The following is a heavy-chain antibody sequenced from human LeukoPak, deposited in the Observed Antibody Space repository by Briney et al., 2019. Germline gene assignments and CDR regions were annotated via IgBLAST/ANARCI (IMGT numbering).Heavy chain of an antibody. Sequence: PSETLSLTCAVYGGSFSGYYWSWIRQPPGKGLEWIGEINHSGSTNYNPSLKSRVTISVDTSKNQFSLKLSSVTAADTAVYYCASGPKEFGGRRYWYYYMDVWGKGTTVTVS. CDR2: INHSGST. J-gene: IGHJ6*03. CDR3: ASGPKEFGGRRYWYYYMDV. CDR1: GGSFSGYY. V-gene: IGHV4-34*01. D-gene: IGHD3-3*01.